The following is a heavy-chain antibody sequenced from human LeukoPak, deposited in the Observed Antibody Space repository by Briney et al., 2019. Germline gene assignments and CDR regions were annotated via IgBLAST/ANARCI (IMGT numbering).Heavy chain of an antibody. CDR2: ISGSVGST. CDR1: GFTFSSYA. Sequence: PGGSLRFSCAASGFTFSSYAMSWVRQAPGKGLKWASAISGSVGSTYYADFVKGRFTISRDNSKNTLYLQMNSLRAEDTAVYYCAKYRVDSSGYYSGYFDYWGQGTLVTVSS. V-gene: IGHV3-23*01. J-gene: IGHJ4*02. D-gene: IGHD3-22*01. CDR3: AKYRVDSSGYYSGYFDY.